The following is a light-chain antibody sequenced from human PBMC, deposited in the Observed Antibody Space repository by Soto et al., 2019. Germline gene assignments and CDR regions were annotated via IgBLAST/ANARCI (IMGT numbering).Light chain of an antibody. CDR2: VAS. CDR3: QEFGSN. V-gene: IGKV3-15*01. CDR1: QSVSSN. Sequence: EVVMTQSPVTLSLSPGERATLSCRASQSVSSNLAWYQQKPGQAPRLLIYVASTRATGIPARFSGSGSGTEFTLSISRLEPEDFAVYYCQEFGSNFGGGTKVDIK. J-gene: IGKJ4*01.